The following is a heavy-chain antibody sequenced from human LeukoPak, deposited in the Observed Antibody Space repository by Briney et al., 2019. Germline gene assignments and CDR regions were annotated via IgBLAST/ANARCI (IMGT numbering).Heavy chain of an antibody. J-gene: IGHJ6*03. CDR2: INHSGST. V-gene: IGHV4-34*01. D-gene: IGHD6-6*01. Sequence: SETLSLTCAVYGGSFSGYYWSWIRQPPGKGLEWIGEINHSGSTNYNPSLKSRVTISVDTSKNQFSLKLSSVTAADTAVYYSARGRYSSSYYYYMDVWGKGTTVTVSS. CDR3: ARGRYSSSYYYYMDV. CDR1: GGSFSGYY.